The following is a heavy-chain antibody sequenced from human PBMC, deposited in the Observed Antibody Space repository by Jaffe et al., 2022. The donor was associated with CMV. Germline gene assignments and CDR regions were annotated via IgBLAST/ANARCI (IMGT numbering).Heavy chain of an antibody. V-gene: IGHV3-23*01. CDR2: ISGSGGST. D-gene: IGHD5-18*01. Sequence: EVQLLESGGGLVQPGGSLRLSCAASGFTFSSYAMSWVRQAPGKGLEWVSAISGSGGSTYYADSVKGRFTISRDNSKNTLYLQMNSLRAEDTAVYYCAKDQGETAMVTDYYGMDVWGQGTTVTVSS. CDR3: AKDQGETAMVTDYYGMDV. CDR1: GFTFSSYA. J-gene: IGHJ6*02.